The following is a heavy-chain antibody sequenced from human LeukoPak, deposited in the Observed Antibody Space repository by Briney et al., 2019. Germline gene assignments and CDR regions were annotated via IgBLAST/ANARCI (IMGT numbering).Heavy chain of an antibody. CDR1: GFTFNTYD. V-gene: IGHV3-13*01. Sequence: GGSLRLSCTASGFTFNTYDMHWVRQATGKGLEWVSAIGTAGDTYYPGSAKGRFTISRENVKSSLYLQMNSLRAEDTAVYYCARANYYDSRDYFDYWGQGTLVTVSS. D-gene: IGHD3-22*01. J-gene: IGHJ4*02. CDR2: IGTAGDT. CDR3: ARANYYDSRDYFDY.